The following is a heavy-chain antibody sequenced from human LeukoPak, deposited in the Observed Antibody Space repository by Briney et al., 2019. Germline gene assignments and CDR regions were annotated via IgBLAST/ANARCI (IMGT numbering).Heavy chain of an antibody. CDR3: ARGPSSNWSGLDF. CDR1: GFSFSGHW. J-gene: IGHJ4*02. D-gene: IGHD6-13*01. V-gene: IGHV3-74*01. CDR2: ISPTGSTT. Sequence: GGSLRLSCAASGFSFSGHWMHWARQLPGKGLVWFSRISPTGSTTSYADSVKGRFTVSGDNAKNTLYLQVNNLRAEDTAVYYCARGPSSNWSGLDFWGQGTLLTVSS.